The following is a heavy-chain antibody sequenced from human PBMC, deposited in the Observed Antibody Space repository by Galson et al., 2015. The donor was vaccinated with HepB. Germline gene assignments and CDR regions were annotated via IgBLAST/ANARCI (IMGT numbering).Heavy chain of an antibody. V-gene: IGHV3-30*18. CDR1: GFTFSSYG. CDR3: AKTYYESGGYYFYYYGLDV. Sequence: SLRLSCAASGFTFSSYGMHWVRQAPGKGLEWVAVISYDENDKNYADSVKGRFTISRDSSKNTLYLQMNSLRAEDTAVYYCAKTYYESGGYYFYYYGLDVWGQGTTVTVSS. D-gene: IGHD3-22*01. CDR2: ISYDENDK. J-gene: IGHJ6*02.